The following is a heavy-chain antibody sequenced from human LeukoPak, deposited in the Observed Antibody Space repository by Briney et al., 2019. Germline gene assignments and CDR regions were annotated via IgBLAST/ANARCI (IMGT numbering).Heavy chain of an antibody. Sequence: GGSLRLSCAASGFTFSSYAMSWVRQAPGKGLEWVSAISGSGGSTYYADSVTGRFTISRDNSKNTLYLQMNSLRAEDTAVYYSAVGSYLGRNFDYWGQGTLVTVSS. V-gene: IGHV3-23*01. D-gene: IGHD1-26*01. CDR2: ISGSGGST. CDR3: AVGSYLGRNFDY. J-gene: IGHJ4*02. CDR1: GFTFSSYA.